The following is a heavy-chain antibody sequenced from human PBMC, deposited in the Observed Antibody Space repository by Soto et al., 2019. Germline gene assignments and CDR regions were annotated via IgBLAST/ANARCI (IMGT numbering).Heavy chain of an antibody. J-gene: IGHJ4*02. Sequence: GESLKISCKASVYSFTSYWIGWVRQMPGKCLEWMGIIYPDDSDTTXSPSFQGXXPMSVYKAISTXYLQWXTLKASDTSMYYCARHGVIPGYYWRQGTQVTDSS. D-gene: IGHD3-3*01. CDR1: VYSFTSYW. CDR2: IYPDDSDT. CDR3: ARHGVIPGYY. V-gene: IGHV5-51*01.